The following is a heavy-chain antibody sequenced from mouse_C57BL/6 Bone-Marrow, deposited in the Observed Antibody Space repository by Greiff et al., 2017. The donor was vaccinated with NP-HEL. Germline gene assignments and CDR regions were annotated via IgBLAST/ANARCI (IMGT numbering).Heavy chain of an antibody. CDR2: IDPEDGDT. D-gene: IGHD1-1*01. CDR1: GFNIKDYY. Sequence: EVQRVESGAELVRPGASVKLSCTASGFNIKDYYMHWVKQRPEQGLEWIGRIDPEDGDTEYAPKFQGKATMTADTSSHTAYLQLSSLTSEDTAVYYCTIRRYYGSSFFDYWGQGTTLTVSS. J-gene: IGHJ2*01. V-gene: IGHV14-1*01. CDR3: TIRRYYGSSFFDY.